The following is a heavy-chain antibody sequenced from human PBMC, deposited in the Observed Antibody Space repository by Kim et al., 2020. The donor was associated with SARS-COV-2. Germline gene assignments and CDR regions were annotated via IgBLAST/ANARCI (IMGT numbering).Heavy chain of an antibody. Sequence: GGSLRLSCAASGFTFSSYAMHWVRQAPGKGLEWVAVISYDGSNKYYADSVKGRFTISRDNTKNTLYLQMNSLRAEDTAVYYCTYCGGDCYSKASAFDIWGQGTMVTVSS. V-gene: IGHV3-30*04. CDR3: TYCGGDCYSKASAFDI. D-gene: IGHD2-21*02. CDR2: ISYDGSNK. J-gene: IGHJ3*02. CDR1: GFTFSSYA.